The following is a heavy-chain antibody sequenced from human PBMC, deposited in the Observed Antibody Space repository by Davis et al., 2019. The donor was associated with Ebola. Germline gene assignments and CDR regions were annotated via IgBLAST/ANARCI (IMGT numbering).Heavy chain of an antibody. J-gene: IGHJ3*02. CDR1: GDSVSSNSAA. D-gene: IGHD3-22*01. Sequence: HSQTLSLTCAISGDSVSSNSAAWNWIRQSPSRGLEWLGRTYYRSKWYNDYIVSVKSRITINPDTSKNQFSLQLNSVTPEDTAVYYCARAPDSSGYSSLSAFDIWGQGTMVTVSS. V-gene: IGHV6-1*01. CDR3: ARAPDSSGYSSLSAFDI. CDR2: TYYRSKWYN.